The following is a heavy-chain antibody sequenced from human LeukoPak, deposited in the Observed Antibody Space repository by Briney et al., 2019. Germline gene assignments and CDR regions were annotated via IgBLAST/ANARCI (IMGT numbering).Heavy chain of an antibody. D-gene: IGHD2-2*01. CDR1: GGSISSYY. CDR2: IYYSGST. Sequence: PSETLSLTCAVSGGSISSYYWSWIRQPPGKGLEWIGYIYYSGSTNYNPSLTSRVTISVDTSKNQFSLKLSSVTAADTAVYYCARGGIVVVPAGPQDAFDIWGQGTMVTVSS. V-gene: IGHV4-59*01. J-gene: IGHJ3*02. CDR3: ARGGIVVVPAGPQDAFDI.